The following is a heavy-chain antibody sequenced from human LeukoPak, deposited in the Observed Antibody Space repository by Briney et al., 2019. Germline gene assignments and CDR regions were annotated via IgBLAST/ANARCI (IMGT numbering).Heavy chain of an antibody. CDR3: ARSPYDYGDY. D-gene: IGHD2-2*01. CDR1: GFTVSRNY. Sequence: GGSLRLSCAASGFTVSRNYMNWVRQAPGKGLGWVSVIYSGGSTYYADSVRGRFTISRDNSKNTLYLQMNSLRAEDTAVYYCARSPYDYGDYWGQGTLVTVSS. V-gene: IGHV3-53*01. CDR2: IYSGGST. J-gene: IGHJ4*02.